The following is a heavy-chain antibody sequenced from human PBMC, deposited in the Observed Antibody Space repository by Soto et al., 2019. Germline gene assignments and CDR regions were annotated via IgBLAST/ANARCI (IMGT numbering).Heavy chain of an antibody. CDR2: INPNSGGT. CDR1: GYTFTGYY. J-gene: IGHJ5*02. CDR3: ARDSLDISLSRRAHYDYVWDKNWFDP. V-gene: IGHV1-2*04. Sequence: GASVKVSCKASGYTFTGYYMHWVRQAPGQGLEWMGWINPNSGGTNYAQKFQGWVTMTRDTSISTAYMELSRLRSDDTAVYYCARDSLDISLSRRAHYDYVWDKNWFDPWGQGTLVTVSS. D-gene: IGHD3-16*01.